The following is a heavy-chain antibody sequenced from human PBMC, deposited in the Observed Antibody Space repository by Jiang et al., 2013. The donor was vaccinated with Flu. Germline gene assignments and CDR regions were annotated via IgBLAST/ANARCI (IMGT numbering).Heavy chain of an antibody. Sequence: GPGLVKPSETLSLTCTVSGGSISSASYYWGWIRQPPGKGLEWVGSIYYTGSTYYNPSLKSRVTISVDTSKNQFSLKLSSVTAADTAVYYCARQTGTYIRGFDPWGQGTLVTVSS. CDR3: ARQTGTYIRGFDP. J-gene: IGHJ5*02. CDR2: IYYTGST. CDR1: GGSISSASYY. D-gene: IGHD3-9*01. V-gene: IGHV4-39*07.